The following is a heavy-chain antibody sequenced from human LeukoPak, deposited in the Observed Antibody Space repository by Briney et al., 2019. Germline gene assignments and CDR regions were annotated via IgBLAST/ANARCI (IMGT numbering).Heavy chain of an antibody. D-gene: IGHD5-18*01. V-gene: IGHV4-39*07. CDR2: IYYSGST. CDR1: GGSISSCSYY. Sequence: PSETLSLTCTVSGGSISSCSYYWGWIRQPPGKGLEWIGSIYYSGSTYYNPSLKSRVTISVDTSKNQFSLKLSSVTAADTAVYYCAGGYSYGTAASDYWGQGTLVTVSS. J-gene: IGHJ4*02. CDR3: AGGYSYGTAASDY.